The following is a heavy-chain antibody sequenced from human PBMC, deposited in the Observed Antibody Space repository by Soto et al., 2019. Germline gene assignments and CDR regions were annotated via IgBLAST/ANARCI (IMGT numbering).Heavy chain of an antibody. J-gene: IGHJ4*02. D-gene: IGHD3-22*01. CDR3: AKRPRITMIVVVTTTDGY. V-gene: IGHV3-23*01. CDR1: GFTFSSYA. Sequence: QPGGSLRLSCAASGFTFSSYAMSWVRQAPGKGLEWVSAISGSGGSTYYADSVKGRFTISRDNSKNTLYLQMNSLRAEDTAVYYCAKRPRITMIVVVTTTDGYWGQGTLVTVSS. CDR2: ISGSGGST.